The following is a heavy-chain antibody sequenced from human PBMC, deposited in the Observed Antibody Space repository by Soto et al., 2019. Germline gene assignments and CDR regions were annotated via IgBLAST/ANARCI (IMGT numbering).Heavy chain of an antibody. CDR1: GYTFTNYD. D-gene: IGHD3-16*01. CDR2: MNPSSGNT. J-gene: IGHJ4*02. V-gene: IGHV1-8*01. Sequence: ASVKVSCKASGYTFTNYDINWVRQATGQGPEWMGWMNPSSGNTGDVEKFQGRVAMTRDTSISTAYMELSSLTSEDTAVYYCARSGQGRSVSFDYWGQGTLVTVSS. CDR3: ARSGQGRSVSFDY.